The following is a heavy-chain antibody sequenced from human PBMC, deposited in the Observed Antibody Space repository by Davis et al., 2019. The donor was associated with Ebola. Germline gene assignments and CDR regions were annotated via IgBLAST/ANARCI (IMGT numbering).Heavy chain of an antibody. CDR1: GYTFTHYA. J-gene: IGHJ4*02. CDR3: TTGSSWDKFDY. Sequence: ASVKVSCKASGYTFTHYAMTWVRQAPGQGLEWMGWINTNTGNPTYAQGFTGRFVFSLNTYISTAYLQISSLKAEDSAVYFCTTGSSWDKFDYWGQGTLVTVSS. D-gene: IGHD6-13*01. CDR2: INTNTGNP. V-gene: IGHV7-4-1*02.